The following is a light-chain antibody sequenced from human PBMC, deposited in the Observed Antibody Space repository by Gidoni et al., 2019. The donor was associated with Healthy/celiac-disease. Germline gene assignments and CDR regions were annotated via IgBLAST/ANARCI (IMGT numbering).Light chain of an antibody. CDR3: QQSYSTPWT. CDR2: AAS. Sequence: DIQMTQSPSSLSASVGDRVTSYLNWYQQKPGKAPKLLIYAASSLQSGVPSRFSGSGSGTDFTLTISSLQPEDFATYYCQQSYSTPWTFGQGTKVEIK. J-gene: IGKJ1*01. CDR1: Y. V-gene: IGKV1-39*01.